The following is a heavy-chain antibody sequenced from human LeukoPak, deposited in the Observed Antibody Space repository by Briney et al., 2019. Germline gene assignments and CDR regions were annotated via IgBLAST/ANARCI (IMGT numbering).Heavy chain of an antibody. CDR3: AKSGYNRFDY. Sequence: GSLRLSCAASGFTFSSSAMSWVRQAPGKGLEWVSSISGSGSGGSTYYAGSVKGRFTISRDNSKNTLYLQMNSLRVEDTAVYYCAKSGYNRFDYWGQGTLVTVSS. J-gene: IGHJ4*02. V-gene: IGHV3-23*01. CDR1: GFTFSSSA. CDR2: ISGSGSGGST. D-gene: IGHD5-24*01.